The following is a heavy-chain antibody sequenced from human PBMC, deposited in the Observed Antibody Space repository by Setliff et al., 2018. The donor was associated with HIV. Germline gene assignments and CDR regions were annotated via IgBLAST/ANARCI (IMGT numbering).Heavy chain of an antibody. V-gene: IGHV3-66*02. CDR3: ARGILINTGDC. CDR2: IYGGGTT. Sequence: GGSLRLSCAASGFTVSSNYMSWVRQAPGKGLEWVSVIYGGGTTHYADSVKGRFTISRDNSKNTVYLQMNSLKIEDTAVYFCARGILINTGDCWGRGTLVTVSS. J-gene: IGHJ4*02. D-gene: IGHD3-10*01. CDR1: GFTVSSNY.